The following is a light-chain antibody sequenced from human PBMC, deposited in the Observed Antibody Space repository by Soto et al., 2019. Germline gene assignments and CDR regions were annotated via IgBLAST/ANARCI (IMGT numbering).Light chain of an antibody. CDR3: QHYHSGHRIA. CDR2: GAS. Sequence: EIVLTQSPGILSLSPGERATLSCRASQSVSNDFLAWYQQKPGQAPRLLIYGASTRATDVPDRFSGSGSGADFTLTINRLEPEDFALYYCQHYHSGHRIAFGQGTRLEIK. J-gene: IGKJ5*01. CDR1: QSVSNDF. V-gene: IGKV3-20*01.